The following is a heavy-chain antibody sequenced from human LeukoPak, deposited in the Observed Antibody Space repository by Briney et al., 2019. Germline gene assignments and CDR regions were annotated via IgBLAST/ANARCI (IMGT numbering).Heavy chain of an antibody. CDR3: ARHSANWNYLVY. CDR2: IKQDGSEK. J-gene: IGHJ4*02. D-gene: IGHD1-1*01. V-gene: IGHV3-7*01. CDR1: GFTFSSYW. Sequence: GGSLRLSCAASGFTFSSYWMSWVRQAPGKGRGWVANIKQDGSEKYYVDSVKGRFTISRDNAKNSLYLQMNSLRADDTAVYYCARHSANWNYLVYWGQGTLVTVSS.